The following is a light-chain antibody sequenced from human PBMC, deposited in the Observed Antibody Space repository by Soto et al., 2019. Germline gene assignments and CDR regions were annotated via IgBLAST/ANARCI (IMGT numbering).Light chain of an antibody. Sequence: EIVLTQSPATLSLSPGERATLSCRASKSVSRFLDWYQQRPGQAPRLLIYDASNRAPGIPARFSGSGSGTDFTLTISTLEPEDFAVYHCQQRSNWPPMTFGQGTRVEIK. J-gene: IGKJ5*01. CDR1: KSVSRF. CDR2: DAS. CDR3: QQRSNWPPMT. V-gene: IGKV3-11*01.